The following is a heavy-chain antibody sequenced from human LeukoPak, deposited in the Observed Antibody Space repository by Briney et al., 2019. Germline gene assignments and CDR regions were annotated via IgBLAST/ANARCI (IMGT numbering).Heavy chain of an antibody. CDR3: ARDRGGYYDSSGYFQRGVGTGFYYYYYGMDV. CDR1: GFTFDDYA. D-gene: IGHD3-22*01. Sequence: PGRSLRLSCAASGFTFDDYAMHWVRQAPGKGLEWVSGISWNSGSIGYADSVKGRFTISRDNAKNSLYLQMNSLRAEDTAVYYCARDRGGYYDSSGYFQRGVGTGFYYYYYGMDVWGQGTTVTVSS. J-gene: IGHJ6*02. CDR2: ISWNSGSI. V-gene: IGHV3-9*01.